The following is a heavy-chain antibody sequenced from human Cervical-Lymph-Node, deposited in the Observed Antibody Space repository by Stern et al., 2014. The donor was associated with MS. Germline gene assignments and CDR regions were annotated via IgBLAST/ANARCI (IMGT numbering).Heavy chain of an antibody. CDR1: GDSISNTNW. Sequence: QVQLQESGPGLLKPSGTLSLTCTISGDSISNTNWWNWVRQPPGRGLEWIGEIYHGGSTNYNSSLKSRVTIAVDKPKNQFSLKLTSVTVADTAVYYCARGRLQGIEAPDTWGGYYYQGMDVWGQGTTVTVSS. CDR3: ARGRLQGIEAPDTWGGYYYQGMDV. D-gene: IGHD6-13*01. J-gene: IGHJ6*02. CDR2: IYHGGST. V-gene: IGHV4-4*02.